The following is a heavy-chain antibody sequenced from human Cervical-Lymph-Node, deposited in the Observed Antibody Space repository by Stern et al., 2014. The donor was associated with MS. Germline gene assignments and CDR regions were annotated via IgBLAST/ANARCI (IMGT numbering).Heavy chain of an antibody. D-gene: IGHD6-19*01. J-gene: IGHJ4*02. CDR2: ISWNSVNI. V-gene: IGHV3-9*01. Sequence: EVQVVESGGGLVQPGRSLRLSCAASGFSFDDCAMHWVRQVPGKGLEWVSGISWNSVNIGYADSVKGRFTISRDNAKNSLYLQMNSLRAEDTALYYCAKDIGSGWLDINGLFENWGQGTLVTVSS. CDR1: GFSFDDCA. CDR3: AKDIGSGWLDINGLFEN.